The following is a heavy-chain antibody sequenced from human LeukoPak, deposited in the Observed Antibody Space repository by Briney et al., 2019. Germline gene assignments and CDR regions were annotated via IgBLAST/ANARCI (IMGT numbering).Heavy chain of an antibody. D-gene: IGHD2-8*02. CDR2: IFGKNGAK. CDR3: TYDNSPGGLEY. J-gene: IGHJ4*02. CDR1: GFTFNDYA. V-gene: IGHV3-9*01. Sequence: PGRSLRLSCAASGFTFNDYAMHRVRQAPGKGLEWVSGIFGKNGAKGHADSVKGRFTISRDNANNSLYLQMNSLRPDDTALYYCTYDNSPGGLEYWGQGTLVTVSS.